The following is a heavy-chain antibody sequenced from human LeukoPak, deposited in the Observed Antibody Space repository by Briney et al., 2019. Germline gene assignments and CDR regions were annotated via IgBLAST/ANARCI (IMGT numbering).Heavy chain of an antibody. CDR1: GFTFDDYA. D-gene: IGHD6-13*01. V-gene: IGHV3-9*01. J-gene: IGHJ6*02. CDR2: ISWNSGSI. CDR3: AKDILRSGWYPWAYYYYGMDV. Sequence: GGSLRLSCAASGFTFDDYAMHWVRQAPGKGLEWVSGISWNSGSIGYADSVKGRFTISRDNAKNSLYLQMNSLRAEDTALYYCAKDILRSGWYPWAYYYYGMDVWGQGTTVTVSS.